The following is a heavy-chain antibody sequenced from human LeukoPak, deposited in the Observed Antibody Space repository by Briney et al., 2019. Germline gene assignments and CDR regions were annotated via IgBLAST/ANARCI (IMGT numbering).Heavy chain of an antibody. V-gene: IGHV4-61*02. CDR3: ARGLRYSGYESDY. D-gene: IGHD5-12*01. Sequence: SETLSLTCTVSGGSISSGSYYWSWIRQPAGKGLEWIGRIYTSGSTNYNPSLKSRVTISVDTSKNQFSLKLSSVTAADTAVYYCARGLRYSGYESDYWGQGTLVTVSS. CDR2: IYTSGST. J-gene: IGHJ4*02. CDR1: GGSISSGSYY.